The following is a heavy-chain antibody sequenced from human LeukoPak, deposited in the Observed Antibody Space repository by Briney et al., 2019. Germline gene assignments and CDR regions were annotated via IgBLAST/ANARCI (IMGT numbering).Heavy chain of an antibody. CDR3: ARDGCPTTKSGCVGNWFDP. Sequence: SETQSLTCTVSGGSISSYYWSWIRQPPGKGLEWIGYMYYTGSTNYNPSLKSRLTISVDTSKNQFSLRLSSVTAADTAVYYCARDGCPTTKSGCVGNWFDPWGQETLVTVSS. V-gene: IGHV4-59*01. J-gene: IGHJ5*02. CDR2: MYYTGST. D-gene: IGHD1-26*01. CDR1: GGSISSYY.